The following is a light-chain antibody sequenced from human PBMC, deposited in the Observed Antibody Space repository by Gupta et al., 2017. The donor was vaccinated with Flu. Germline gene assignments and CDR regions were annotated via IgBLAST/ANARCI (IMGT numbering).Light chain of an antibody. Sequence: DRVNITCRASQSISRFLNWYQHAPGKAPKLLIYAASSLQSGVPSRFSGTGSGTEFTHTISSLQVEDFATYFCQQSYSTPLYTFGQGTKLEIK. V-gene: IGKV1-39*01. CDR1: QSISRF. CDR2: AAS. J-gene: IGKJ2*01. CDR3: QQSYSTPLYT.